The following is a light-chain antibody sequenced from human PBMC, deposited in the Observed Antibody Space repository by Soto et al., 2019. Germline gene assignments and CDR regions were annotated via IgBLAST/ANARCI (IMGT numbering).Light chain of an antibody. CDR3: QQYGSPPFFT. J-gene: IGKJ4*01. Sequence: EIVLTQSPGTLSLSPGERATLSRRASQSVSSSYLAWYQQKPGQAPRLLIYGASSRATGIPDRFSGSGSGTDFTLTISRLEPEDFAVYYCQQYGSPPFFTFGGGTKVDIK. V-gene: IGKV3-20*01. CDR2: GAS. CDR1: QSVSSSY.